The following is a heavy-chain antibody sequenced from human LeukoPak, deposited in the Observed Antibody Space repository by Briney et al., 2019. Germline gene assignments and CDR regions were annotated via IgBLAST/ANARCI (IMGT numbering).Heavy chain of an antibody. J-gene: IGHJ4*02. Sequence: GGSLRLSCAASGFTFSNYWMSWVRQAPGKGLEWVANIKEEGSEKYYVDSVKGRFTISRDNAKNSLSLQVNSLSAEDTAVYYCARSRSGYYEDYWGQGTLVTVSS. CDR2: IKEEGSEK. CDR3: ARSRSGYYEDY. V-gene: IGHV3-7*01. D-gene: IGHD3-22*01. CDR1: GFTFSNYW.